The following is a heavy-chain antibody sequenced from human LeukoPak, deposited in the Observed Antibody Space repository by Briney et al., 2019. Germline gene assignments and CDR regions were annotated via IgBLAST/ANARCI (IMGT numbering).Heavy chain of an antibody. CDR2: ISAYNGNT. V-gene: IGHV1-18*01. Sequence: ASVKVSCKAYGYTFTSYGISWVRQAPGQGLEWMGWISAYNGNTNYAQNLQDRVTMTTDTSTSTVYMELSSLRSEDTAVYFCARVDGSPDYWGQGTLVTVSS. CDR3: ARVDGSPDY. CDR1: GYTFTSYG. J-gene: IGHJ4*02. D-gene: IGHD2-15*01.